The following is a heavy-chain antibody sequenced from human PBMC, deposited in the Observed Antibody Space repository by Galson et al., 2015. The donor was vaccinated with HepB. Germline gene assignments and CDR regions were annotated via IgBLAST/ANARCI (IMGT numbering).Heavy chain of an antibody. J-gene: IGHJ4*02. CDR3: AKDSAWRTIRMPDY. Sequence: SLRLSCAASGFTFNNFAMHWVRQAPGKGLEWLAVISYDVINKNYAGSVKGRFTISRDNSKNTLYLQMSSPKTEDTAVYFCAKDSAWRTIRMPDYWGQGTLVTVSS. D-gene: IGHD2-2*01. CDR1: GFTFNNFA. CDR2: ISYDVINK. V-gene: IGHV3-30*18.